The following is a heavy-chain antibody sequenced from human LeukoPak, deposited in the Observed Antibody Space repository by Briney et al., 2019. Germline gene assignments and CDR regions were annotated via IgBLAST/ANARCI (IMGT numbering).Heavy chain of an antibody. CDR3: ARDVPRVVVVVAATSGWFDP. D-gene: IGHD2-15*01. Sequence: SETLSLTCTVSGGSISSSSYYWGWIRQPPGKGLEWIGSIYYSGSTYYNPSLKSRVTISVDTSKNQFSLKLSSVTAADTAVYYCARDVPRVVVVVAATSGWFDPWGQGTLVTVSS. CDR1: GGSISSSSYY. J-gene: IGHJ5*02. V-gene: IGHV4-39*02. CDR2: IYYSGST.